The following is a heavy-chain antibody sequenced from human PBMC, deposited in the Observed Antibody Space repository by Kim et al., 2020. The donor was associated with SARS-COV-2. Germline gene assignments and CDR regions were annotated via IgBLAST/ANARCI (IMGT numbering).Heavy chain of an antibody. J-gene: IGHJ4*02. Sequence: DYAVTVKSRITHKPDTPKNQLSLQLNSVTPEDTAVYYCARDQIAVAGSFDYWGQGTLVTVSS. CDR3: ARDQIAVAGSFDY. V-gene: IGHV6-1*01. D-gene: IGHD6-19*01.